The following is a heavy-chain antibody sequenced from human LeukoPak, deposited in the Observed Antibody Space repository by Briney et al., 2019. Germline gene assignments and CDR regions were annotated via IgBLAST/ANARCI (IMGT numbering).Heavy chain of an antibody. D-gene: IGHD4/OR15-4a*01. V-gene: IGHV5-10-1*01. CDR2: IDPSDSYT. J-gene: IGHJ4*02. CDR1: GYSFTSYW. Sequence: NLGESLKISCKRSGYSFTSYWISWVRQMPGKGLEWMGRIDPSDSYTNYGPSFQGHVTISADKSISTAYLQWSSLKASDTAMYYCARRYGANDYWGQGTLVTVSS. CDR3: ARRYGANDY.